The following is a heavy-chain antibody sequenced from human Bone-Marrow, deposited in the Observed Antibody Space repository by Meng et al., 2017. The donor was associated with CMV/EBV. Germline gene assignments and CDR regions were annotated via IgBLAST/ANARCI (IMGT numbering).Heavy chain of an antibody. CDR3: ARRDFGNAFDI. D-gene: IGHD3-3*01. V-gene: IGHV3-30*02. CDR2: IRYDGSNK. CDR1: GLTFSTYG. J-gene: IGHJ3*02. Sequence: GESLKISCAASGLTFSTYGMHWVRQAPGKGLEWVAFIRYDGSNKYYADSVKGRFTISRDNSKNTLFLQMNSQRAEGTAVYYCARRDFGNAFDIWGQGTMVTVSS.